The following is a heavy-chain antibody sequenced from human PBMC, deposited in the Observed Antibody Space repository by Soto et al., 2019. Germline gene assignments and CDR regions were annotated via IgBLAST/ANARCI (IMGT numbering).Heavy chain of an antibody. J-gene: IGHJ3*02. CDR1: GGTFSSYA. D-gene: IGHD3-22*01. CDR3: ARSRVTYYYDRSAFDI. Sequence: QVQLVQSGAEVKKPGSSVKVSCKASGGTFSSYAISWVRQAPGQGLEWMGGIIPIFGTTNYAQKFQGRVTITADESTSTAYMELSSLRSEDTAVYYCARSRVTYYYDRSAFDIWGQGTMVTVSS. V-gene: IGHV1-69*01. CDR2: IIPIFGTT.